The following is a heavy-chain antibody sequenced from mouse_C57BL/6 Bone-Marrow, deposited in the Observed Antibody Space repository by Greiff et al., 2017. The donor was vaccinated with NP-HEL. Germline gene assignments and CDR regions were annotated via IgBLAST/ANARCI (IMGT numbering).Heavy chain of an antibody. CDR2: IYPGDGDP. D-gene: IGHD1-1*01. CDR3: ARNFSYYYGSSYDAMDY. J-gene: IGHJ4*01. Sequence: QVQLQQSGPELVKPGASVKISCKASGYAFSSSWMNWVKQRPGKGLEWIGRIYPGDGDPNYNGKFKGKATLTADKSSSTAYMQLSSLTSEDSAVYFCARNFSYYYGSSYDAMDYWGQGTSVTVSS. V-gene: IGHV1-82*01. CDR1: GYAFSSSW.